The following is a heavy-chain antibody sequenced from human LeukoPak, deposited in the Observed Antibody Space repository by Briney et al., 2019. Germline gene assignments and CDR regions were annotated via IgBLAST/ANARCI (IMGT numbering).Heavy chain of an antibody. CDR1: GGSISSSSYY. D-gene: IGHD2-21*02. Sequence: ESGPGLVKPSETLSLTCTVSGGSISSSSYYWGWIRQPPGKGLEWIGSIYYSGSTYYNPSLKRRVTISVDTSKNQFSPKLSSVTAADTAMYYCARRTKVVTAIYKNLDYWGQGTLVTVSS. CDR3: ARRTKVVTAIYKNLDY. CDR2: IYYSGST. J-gene: IGHJ4*02. V-gene: IGHV4-39*01.